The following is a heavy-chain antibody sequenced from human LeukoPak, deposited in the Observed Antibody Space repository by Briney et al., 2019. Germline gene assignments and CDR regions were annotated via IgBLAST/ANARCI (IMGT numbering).Heavy chain of an antibody. CDR2: IYYSGST. J-gene: IGHJ4*02. V-gene: IGHV4-39*01. D-gene: IGHD3-10*01. CDR1: GGSISSSSYY. CDR3: ASPYGSGSYLF. Sequence: SETLSLTCTVSGGSISSSSYYWGWIRRPPGKGLEWIGSIYYSGSTYHNPSLKSRVTISVDTSKNQFSLKLSSVTAADTAVYYCASPYGSGSYLFWGQGTLVTVSS.